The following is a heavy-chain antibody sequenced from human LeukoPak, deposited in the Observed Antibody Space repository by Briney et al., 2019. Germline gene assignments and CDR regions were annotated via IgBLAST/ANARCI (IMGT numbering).Heavy chain of an antibody. CDR2: ISAYNGNT. Sequence: ASVKVSCKASGYTFTSYGISWVRQAPGQGLEWMGWISAYNGNTNYAQKLQGRVTMITDTSTSTAYMELRSLRSDDTAVYYCARDLRTAVPAASPYKNWGQGTLVTVSS. D-gene: IGHD2-2*01. CDR3: ARDLRTAVPAASPYKN. J-gene: IGHJ4*02. V-gene: IGHV1-18*01. CDR1: GYTFTSYG.